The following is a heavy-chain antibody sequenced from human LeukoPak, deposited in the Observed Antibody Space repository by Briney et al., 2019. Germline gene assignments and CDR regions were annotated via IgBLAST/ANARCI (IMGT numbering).Heavy chain of an antibody. CDR1: TFTFNRYS. CDR2: IEYSGTTT. Sequence: QTGGSLRLSCATSTFTFNRYSMNWVRQAPGKGLEWVSYIEYSGTTTYCADSVRGRFTVSRDNAKNSLYLQMSSLRDEDTAVYYCARILGFTLDYWGQGTLVTVSS. CDR3: ARILGFTLDY. J-gene: IGHJ4*02. V-gene: IGHV3-48*02.